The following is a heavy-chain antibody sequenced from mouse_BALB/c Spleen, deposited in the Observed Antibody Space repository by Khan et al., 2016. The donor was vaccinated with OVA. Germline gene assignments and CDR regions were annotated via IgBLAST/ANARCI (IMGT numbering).Heavy chain of an antibody. CDR1: GYTFTNYG. Sequence: QIQLVQSGPELKKPGETVKISCKASGYTFTNYGMNWVKQSPGKALKWMGWINTYTGEPTYADDFKGRFASSLETSASTAYLQINNLKNEDTATYCCARPPYFSYTLDHWGQGTSVTVSS. CDR3: ARPPYFSYTLDH. D-gene: IGHD2-10*01. J-gene: IGHJ4*01. CDR2: INTYTGEP. V-gene: IGHV9-3-1*01.